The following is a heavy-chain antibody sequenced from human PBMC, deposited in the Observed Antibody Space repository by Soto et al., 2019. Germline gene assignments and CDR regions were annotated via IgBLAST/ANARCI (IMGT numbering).Heavy chain of an antibody. CDR1: GGSISSGGYY. CDR3: ARGGGYDSFDY. Sequence: QVQLQESGPGLVKPSQTLSLTCTVSGGSISSGGYYWSWIRQHPGKGLEWIGYIYYSGSTYYNPSLKSXXTXSXXTSKNQFSLKLSSVTAADTAVYYCARGGGYDSFDYWGQGTLVTVSS. V-gene: IGHV4-31*03. D-gene: IGHD5-12*01. CDR2: IYYSGST. J-gene: IGHJ4*02.